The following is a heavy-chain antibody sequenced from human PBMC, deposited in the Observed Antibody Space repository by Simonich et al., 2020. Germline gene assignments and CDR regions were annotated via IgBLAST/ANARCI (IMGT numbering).Heavy chain of an antibody. D-gene: IGHD6-6*01. CDR3: ARDRAARYYYYYYMDV. V-gene: IGHV1-2*02. J-gene: IGHJ6*03. CDR1: GYTFTGYY. Sequence: QVQLVQSGAEVKKPGASVKVSCKASGYTFTGYYMHWVRQAPGQGLEGWEMINPNRGGANYAQKFQGRVTMTRDTAISTAYMELSMLRSDDTAVYYCARDRAARYYYYYYMDVWGKGTTVTVSS. CDR2: INPNRGGA.